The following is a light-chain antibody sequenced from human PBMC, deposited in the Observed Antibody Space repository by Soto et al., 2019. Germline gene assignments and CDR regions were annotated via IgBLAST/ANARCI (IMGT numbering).Light chain of an antibody. CDR1: QSVSRY. CDR3: QQCSDWPLFT. CDR2: DAS. V-gene: IGKV3-15*01. J-gene: IGKJ5*01. Sequence: EIVMTQSPATLSVSPGETATLSCRASQSVSRYLAWYQHRPGQAPRLLIYDASTRATGIPARFSGSGSGTELTLTISGLQSEDFAVYSCQQCSDWPLFTFGQGTRREIK.